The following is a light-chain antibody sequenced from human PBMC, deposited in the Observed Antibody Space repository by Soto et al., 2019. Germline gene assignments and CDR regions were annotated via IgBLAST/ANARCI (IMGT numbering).Light chain of an antibody. V-gene: IGLV8-61*01. J-gene: IGLJ2*01. Sequence: QTVVTQEPSFSVSPGGTVPLTCGFSSGAVSTSYYPSWYQQTPGQAPRTLIYSTNTRSSGVPDRFSGSILGNKAALTITGAQADDESDYYCVLYMGSGSVVFGGGTKVTVL. CDR3: VLYMGSGSVV. CDR2: STN. CDR1: SGAVSTSYY.